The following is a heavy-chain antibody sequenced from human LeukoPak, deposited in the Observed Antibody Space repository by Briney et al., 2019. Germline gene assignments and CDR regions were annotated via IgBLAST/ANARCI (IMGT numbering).Heavy chain of an antibody. D-gene: IGHD3-22*01. V-gene: IGHV3-21*01. CDR1: GFTFSSYS. CDR2: ISSSSYI. Sequence: GGSLRLSCAASGFTFSSYSMNWVRQAPGKGLEWVSSISSSSYIYYADSVKGRFTISRDNAKNSLYLQMNSLRAEDTAVYYCATSNTVYDSSGYYPFDYWGQGTLVTVSS. J-gene: IGHJ4*02. CDR3: ATSNTVYDSSGYYPFDY.